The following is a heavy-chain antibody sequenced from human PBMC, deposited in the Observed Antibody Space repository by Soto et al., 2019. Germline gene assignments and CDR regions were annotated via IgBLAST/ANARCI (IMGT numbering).Heavy chain of an antibody. V-gene: IGHV3-30-3*01. CDR2: ISYDGSNK. Sequence: QVQLVESGGGVVQPGRSLRLSCAASGFTFSSYAMHWVRQAPGKGLEWVAVISYDGSNKYYADSVKGRFTISRDNSKNTLYLQMNSLRAEDTAVYYCARETQNTYSSGWYSDYWGQGTLVTVSS. CDR1: GFTFSSYA. J-gene: IGHJ4*02. D-gene: IGHD6-19*01. CDR3: ARETQNTYSSGWYSDY.